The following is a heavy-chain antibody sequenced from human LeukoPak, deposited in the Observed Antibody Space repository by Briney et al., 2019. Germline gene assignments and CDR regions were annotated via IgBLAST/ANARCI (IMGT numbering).Heavy chain of an antibody. D-gene: IGHD1-26*01. V-gene: IGHV4-59*01. CDR3: ARAASGSYWGWGPKHAFDI. CDR1: GGSIGGYY. J-gene: IGHJ3*02. CDR2: IYHSGST. Sequence: SETLSLTCTVYGGSIGGYYWSWIRQPPGKGLELIGYIYHSGSTNYNPSLKSRVTISKDTSKNQFSLKLSSVTAADTAVYYWARAASGSYWGWGPKHAFDIWGQGTMVTVSS.